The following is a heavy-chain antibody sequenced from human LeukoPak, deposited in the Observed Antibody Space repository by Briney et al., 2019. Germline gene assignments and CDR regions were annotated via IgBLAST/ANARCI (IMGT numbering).Heavy chain of an antibody. CDR3: ARGSFRGYCLDTSCYTINY. Sequence: GASVKVSCKASGDTFSRYSISWVRQAPGQGLEWMGRIIPMQDRKASAQKFQGRVTFTADTSTTTAHMELNSLTSEDTAVYYCARGSFRGYCLDTSCYTINYWGQGTLVTVSS. CDR2: IIPMQDRK. V-gene: IGHV1-69*02. D-gene: IGHD2-2*02. CDR1: GDTFSRYS. J-gene: IGHJ4*02.